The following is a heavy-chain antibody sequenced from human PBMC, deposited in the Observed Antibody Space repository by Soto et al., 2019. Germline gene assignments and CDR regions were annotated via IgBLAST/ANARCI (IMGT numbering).Heavy chain of an antibody. V-gene: IGHV4-59*08. CDR2: IYYSGST. CDR1: GGTTGTDH. Sequence: PSQTLSLTCTVSGGTTGTDHRNWIRQPPGKGLEWIGYIYYSGSTNYNPSLKSRVTISVDTSKNQFSLKLSSVTAADTAVYYCARLGGVSDFVSWRQGILVTVSS. CDR3: ARLGGVSDFVS. D-gene: IGHD3-16*02. J-gene: IGHJ4*02.